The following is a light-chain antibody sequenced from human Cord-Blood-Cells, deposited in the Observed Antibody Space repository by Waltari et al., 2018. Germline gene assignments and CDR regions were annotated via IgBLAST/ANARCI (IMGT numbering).Light chain of an antibody. Sequence: EIVLTQSPGTLSLSPGERATPSCRASPGVSSSYLAWYQKKPGQMPRLRIYGASSRATGIPDRCSGSWSGTDFTLTISRLEPEDFAVYYCQQYGSSPMYTFGQGTKLEIK. CDR1: PGVSSSY. V-gene: IGKV3-20*01. CDR2: GAS. CDR3: QQYGSSPMYT. J-gene: IGKJ2*01.